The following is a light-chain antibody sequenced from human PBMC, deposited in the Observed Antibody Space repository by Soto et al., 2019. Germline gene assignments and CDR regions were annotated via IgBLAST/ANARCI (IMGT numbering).Light chain of an antibody. CDR3: QQRYNWPPIN. V-gene: IGKV3-11*01. CDR1: QSVRSN. CDR2: DAS. Sequence: EIVMTQSPATLSASPGDRATLSCRASQSVRSNLAWYQQKPGQAPRRLIYDASNRATGIPARFSGSGSGTDFTLTISSLEPEDFAIYYCQQRYNWPPINCGQGTRREIK. J-gene: IGKJ5*01.